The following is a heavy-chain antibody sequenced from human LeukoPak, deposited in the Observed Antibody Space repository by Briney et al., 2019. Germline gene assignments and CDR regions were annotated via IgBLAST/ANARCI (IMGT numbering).Heavy chain of an antibody. CDR3: ARVGRDYGSGSYSDY. CDR2: ISAYNGNT. Sequence: ASVKVSCKASGYTFTSYGISWVRQAPGQGLEWMGWISAYNGNTNYAQKFQGRVTMTTDTSTSTAYMELRSLRSDDTAVYYCARVGRDYGSGSYSDYWGQGTLVTVSS. J-gene: IGHJ4*02. D-gene: IGHD3-10*01. CDR1: GYTFTSYG. V-gene: IGHV1-18*01.